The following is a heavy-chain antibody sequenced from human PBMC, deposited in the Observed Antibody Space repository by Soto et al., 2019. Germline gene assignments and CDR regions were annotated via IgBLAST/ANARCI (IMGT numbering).Heavy chain of an antibody. V-gene: IGHV4-30-2*06. CDR2: IYHSGST. J-gene: IGHJ5*02. CDR3: VRESVASGPNYFDT. D-gene: IGHD6-6*01. CDR1: GGTITSGRSS. Sequence: SETLSLTCSVSGGTITSGRSSWNWIRQSPGQGLEWIAYIYHSGSTYYNPSLKSRVTISVDRSENQFSLKLTSVTAADTAVYYCVRESVASGPNYFDTWGPGTLVTVSS.